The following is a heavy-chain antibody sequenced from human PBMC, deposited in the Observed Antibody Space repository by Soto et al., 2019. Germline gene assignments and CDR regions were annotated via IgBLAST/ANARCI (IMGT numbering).Heavy chain of an antibody. V-gene: IGHV3-53*01. J-gene: IGHJ3*02. Sequence: DVQLVESGGGLIQPGGSLRLSCVASGLTVSGKKYMAWVRQAPGKGPEWVSGVYDLDGTYYADSVRGRFTTSIDSSRTTLYPPMPDLRPEDTALYFRSTLHLREHAYDIWGQGTMVTVSS. CDR1: GLTVSGKKY. CDR2: VYDLDGT. CDR3: STLHLREHAYDI. D-gene: IGHD5-12*01.